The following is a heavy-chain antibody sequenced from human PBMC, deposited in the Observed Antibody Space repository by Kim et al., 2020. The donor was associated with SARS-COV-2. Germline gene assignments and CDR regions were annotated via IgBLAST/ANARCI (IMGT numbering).Heavy chain of an antibody. V-gene: IGHV1-58*02. CDR2: IVVGSGNT. CDR1: GFTFTSSA. CDR3: AAGDFFRIAAAGTHYYYYGMDV. Sequence: ASVKVSCKASGFTFTSSAMQWVRQARGQRLEWIGWIVVGSGNTNYAQKFQERVTITRDMSTSTAYMELSSLRSEDTAVYYCAAGDFFRIAAAGTHYYYYGMDVWGQGTTVTVSS. J-gene: IGHJ6*02. D-gene: IGHD6-13*01.